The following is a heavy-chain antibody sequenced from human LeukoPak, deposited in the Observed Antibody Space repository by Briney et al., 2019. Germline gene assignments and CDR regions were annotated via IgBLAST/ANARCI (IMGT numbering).Heavy chain of an antibody. CDR2: IYYHGNT. Sequence: PSETLSLTCTVSGGTISSSSYYWGWIRQPPGKGLEWIGSIYYHGNTYYNPSLRTRVVISADRSKTQFSLDLTSVTAADTAVSYCAHPFRGAARHDYWGQGILVTVSS. V-gene: IGHV4-39*01. D-gene: IGHD6-6*01. CDR1: GGTISSSSYY. CDR3: AHPFRGAARHDY. J-gene: IGHJ4*02.